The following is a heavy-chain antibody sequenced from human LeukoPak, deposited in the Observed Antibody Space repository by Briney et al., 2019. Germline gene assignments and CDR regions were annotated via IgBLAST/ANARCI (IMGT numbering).Heavy chain of an antibody. Sequence: GGSLRLSCAASGFTFTNYVVTWVRRAPGKGLEWVSAISGGGGTWYGNSVKGRFAVSRDDSKNTLFLQMNSLRGDDTAVYYCARYCGPAACYSGFDYWGQGTLVTVSS. CDR3: ARYCGPAACYSGFDY. J-gene: IGHJ4*02. CDR2: ISGGGGT. CDR1: GFTFTNYV. D-gene: IGHD2-15*01. V-gene: IGHV3-23*01.